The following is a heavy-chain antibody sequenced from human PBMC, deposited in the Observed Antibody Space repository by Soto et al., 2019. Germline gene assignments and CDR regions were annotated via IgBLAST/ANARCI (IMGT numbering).Heavy chain of an antibody. CDR3: ASQSSGSYYDPYYPYGMDV. D-gene: IGHD3-10*01. Sequence: QVQLVQSGAEVKKPGSSVKVSCKASGGTLSSYAISWVRQAPGQGLEWMGGIIPIFGTANYAQKFQGRVTITADESTSTAYMELSSLRSEDTAVYYCASQSSGSYYDPYYPYGMDVLGQGTTVTVSS. V-gene: IGHV1-69*01. CDR2: IIPIFGTA. J-gene: IGHJ6*02. CDR1: GGTLSSYA.